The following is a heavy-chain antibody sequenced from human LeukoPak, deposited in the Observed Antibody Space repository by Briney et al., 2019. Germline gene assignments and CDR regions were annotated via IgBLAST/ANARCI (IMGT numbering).Heavy chain of an antibody. CDR1: GGSISSSSYS. J-gene: IGHJ5*02. D-gene: IGHD2-2*01. CDR2: IYYSGST. CDR3: ARHDCSSTTCGLLRFDP. V-gene: IGHV4-39*01. Sequence: PSETRSLTCTVSGGSISSSSYSWGWIRQPPGKGLEWIGSIYYSGSTYYNPSLKSRVTISVDTSKSQFSLKLSSVTAADTAVYYCARHDCSSTTCGLLRFDPWGQGTPVTVSS.